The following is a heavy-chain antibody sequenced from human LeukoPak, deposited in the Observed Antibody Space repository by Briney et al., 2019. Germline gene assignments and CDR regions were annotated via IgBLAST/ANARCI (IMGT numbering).Heavy chain of an antibody. V-gene: IGHV3-11*01. CDR1: GFTFTDYY. Sequence: GGSLRLSCAASGFTFTDYYMSWIRQAPGKGLEWVSYISISSTTIYYADSVRGRFTFSRDNAKNSLYLQMNSLRDEDTAVYYCAKAGRLQYGDYVAFDYWGQGTLVTVSS. J-gene: IGHJ4*02. D-gene: IGHD4-17*01. CDR2: ISISSTTI. CDR3: AKAGRLQYGDYVAFDY.